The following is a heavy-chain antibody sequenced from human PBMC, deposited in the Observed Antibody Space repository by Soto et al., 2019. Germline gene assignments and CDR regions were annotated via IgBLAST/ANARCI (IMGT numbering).Heavy chain of an antibody. D-gene: IGHD2-8*01. Sequence: PSETLSLTCTVSGGSISSCGYYWSWIRQHPGKGLEWIGYIYYSGSTYYNPSLKSRVTISVDTSKNQFSLKLSSVTAADTAVYYCARAVQDIVLMVYGVFYYWGQGTLVTVSS. J-gene: IGHJ4*02. V-gene: IGHV4-31*03. CDR1: GGSISSCGYY. CDR2: IYYSGST. CDR3: ARAVQDIVLMVYGVFYY.